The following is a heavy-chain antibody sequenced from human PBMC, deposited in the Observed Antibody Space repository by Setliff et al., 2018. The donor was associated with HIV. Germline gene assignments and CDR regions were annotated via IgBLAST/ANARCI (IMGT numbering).Heavy chain of an antibody. D-gene: IGHD3-22*01. V-gene: IGHV3-74*01. CDR2: ISPDGRST. J-gene: IGHJ3*02. CDR1: GFTFNNYW. CDR3: ALVGGITVPPDGSDI. Sequence: GGSLRLSCAASGFTFNNYWMNWVRQVPGKGLVWVARISPDGRSTTHADAVKGRFTISRDNAKNTLYLHMNSLRAEDTSVYHCALVGGITVPPDGSDIWGQGTMVTVSS.